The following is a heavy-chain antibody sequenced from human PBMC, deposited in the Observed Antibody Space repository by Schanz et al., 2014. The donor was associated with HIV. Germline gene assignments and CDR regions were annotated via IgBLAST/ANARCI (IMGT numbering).Heavy chain of an antibody. Sequence: VQLVESGGGLVQPGGSLRLSCAASGFMFSSYGMGWVRQAPGKGLEWVSIIGSGGGRTYYADSVKSRFTISRDNSKNTLYLQMNSLRGEDTAVYYCATAAVTDYSDNWGQGTLVTVSS. CDR1: GFMFSSYG. CDR3: ATAAVTDYSDN. J-gene: IGHJ4*02. V-gene: IGHV3-23*04. CDR2: IGSGGGRT. D-gene: IGHD4-17*01.